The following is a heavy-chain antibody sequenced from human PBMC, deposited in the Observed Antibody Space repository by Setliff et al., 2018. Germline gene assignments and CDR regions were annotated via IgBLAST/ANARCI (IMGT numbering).Heavy chain of an antibody. V-gene: IGHV4-39*01. CDR3: AKSIKPPVTTPWLYYYYFYMDV. D-gene: IGHD4-17*01. CDR2: IDYSGSNY. CDR1: GGSISSGGYY. Sequence: SETLSLTCTVSGGSISSGGYYWSWIRQHPGQGLEWIGYIDYSGSNYYYNPSLKSRVTISVDTSKNQFSLKVNSVTAADTAIYYCAKSIKPPVTTPWLYYYYFYMDVWGKGTTVTVS. J-gene: IGHJ6*03.